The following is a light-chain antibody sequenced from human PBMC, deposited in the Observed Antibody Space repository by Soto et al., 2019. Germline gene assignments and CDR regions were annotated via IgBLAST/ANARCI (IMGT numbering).Light chain of an antibody. Sequence: EIVMTQSPATLSVSPGETATLSCRASQSVGSAVAWYQHKPGQAPRLLIVGASIRATGVPGRFSGGGSGTEFTLTISSLQSEDFAGYYCKQYKNWPPLTFGGGTTVEIK. CDR1: QSVGSA. V-gene: IGKV3-15*01. CDR2: GAS. J-gene: IGKJ4*01. CDR3: KQYKNWPPLT.